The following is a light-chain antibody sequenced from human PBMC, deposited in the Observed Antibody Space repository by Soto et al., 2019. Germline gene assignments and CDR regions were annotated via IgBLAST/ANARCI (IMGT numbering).Light chain of an antibody. CDR3: QQRSTWPT. CDR1: KSVDFH. V-gene: IGKV3-11*01. Sequence: VLTQSPATLSLSPGKRATLSCRASKSVDFHLAWYQQKPGQAPRLLIYDASVRATGTPARFSGSGSGTASTLTISSLEPEDFALYYCQQRSTWPTFGQGTRLEIK. CDR2: DAS. J-gene: IGKJ5*01.